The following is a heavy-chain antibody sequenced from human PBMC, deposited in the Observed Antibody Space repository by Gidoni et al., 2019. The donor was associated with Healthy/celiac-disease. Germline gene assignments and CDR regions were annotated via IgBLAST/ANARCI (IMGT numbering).Heavy chain of an antibody. CDR1: GFSFCSYS. V-gene: IGHV3-21*01. CDR2: ISSSSSYI. Sequence: EVQLVESGGGLVKPGGSLRLSCAASGFSFCSYSFNWVRQAPGKGLEWVSSISSSSSYIYYADSVKGRFTISRDNAKNSLYLQMNSLRAEDTAVYYCARDLRVGDCSGGSCYHYYGMDVWGQGTTVTVSS. J-gene: IGHJ6*02. D-gene: IGHD2-15*01. CDR3: ARDLRVGDCSGGSCYHYYGMDV.